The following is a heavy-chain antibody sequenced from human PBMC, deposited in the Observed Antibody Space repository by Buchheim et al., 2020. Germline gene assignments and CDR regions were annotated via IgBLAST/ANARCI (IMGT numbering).Heavy chain of an antibody. J-gene: IGHJ5*02. CDR3: ARDPGDSSSGPLGP. CDR2: INYDGTST. D-gene: IGHD2-2*01. V-gene: IGHV3-74*01. Sequence: EVQLVESGGGLVQPGGSLRLSCAASGFTFSFYWMHWVRQAPGKGLVWVSRINYDGTSTTYADSVKGRFTISRDNARNTLDLQMNSLRAEDTAVYYCARDPGDSSSGPLGPWGQGTL. CDR1: GFTFSFYW.